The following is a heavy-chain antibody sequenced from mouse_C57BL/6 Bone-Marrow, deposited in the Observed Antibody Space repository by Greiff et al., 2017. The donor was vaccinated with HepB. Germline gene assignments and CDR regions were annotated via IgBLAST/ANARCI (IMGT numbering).Heavy chain of an antibody. CDR1: GYTFTDYY. J-gene: IGHJ1*03. D-gene: IGHD1-1*01. CDR2: INPNNGGT. V-gene: IGHV1-26*01. CDR3: ARGLDYYGSSYYWYFDV. Sequence: EVKLQQSGPELVKPGASVKISCKASGYTFTDYYMNWVKQSHGKSLEWIGDINPNNGGTSYNQKFKGKATLTVDKSSSTAYMELRSLTSEDSAVYYCARGLDYYGSSYYWYFDVWGTGTTVTVSS.